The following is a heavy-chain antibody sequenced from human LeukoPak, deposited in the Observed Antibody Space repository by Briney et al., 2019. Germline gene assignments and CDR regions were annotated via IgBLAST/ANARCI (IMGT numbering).Heavy chain of an antibody. V-gene: IGHV1-8*01. Sequence: GASVKVSCKASGYTFTSYDINWVRQAGGQGLEWMGWMNPNSGNTGYAQKLQGRVTMTTDTSTSTAYMELRSLRSDDTAVYYCARGFVVRGVSPIRPPLSGAFHIWGQGTMVTVSS. J-gene: IGHJ3*02. CDR3: ARGFVVRGVSPIRPPLSGAFHI. CDR2: MNPNSGNT. D-gene: IGHD3-10*01. CDR1: GYTFTSYD.